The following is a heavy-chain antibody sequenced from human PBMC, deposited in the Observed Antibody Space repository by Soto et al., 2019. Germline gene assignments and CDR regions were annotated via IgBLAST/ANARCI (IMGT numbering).Heavy chain of an antibody. J-gene: IGHJ5*02. CDR1: GGSVSSGY. D-gene: IGHD3-22*01. Sequence: PSETLSLTCNVSGGSVSSGYWSWIRQPPGKGLEWIGFMYFGGSFNYNPSLASRVTISVETSKNQFSMKMTSVTAADTAVYYCARSDYDSIGFTVGPWGQGTLVTVSS. CDR3: ARSDYDSIGFTVGP. V-gene: IGHV4-59*02. CDR2: MYFGGSF.